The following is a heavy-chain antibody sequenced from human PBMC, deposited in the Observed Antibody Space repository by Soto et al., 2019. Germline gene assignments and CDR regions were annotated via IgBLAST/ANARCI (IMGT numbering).Heavy chain of an antibody. CDR2: ISGYNGDPIT. CDR1: GYIFTNYA. V-gene: IGHV1-18*01. Sequence: QIQLVQSAAEVRKPGASVKVSCKASGYIFTNYAISWVRQAPGQGSEWMGWISGYNGDPITHYSQKFQGRVTMTTDMSTTTAYMELRSLRCDDTAVYYCARDNDVWTGYFLDNWGQGTLVTVSS. CDR3: ARDNDVWTGYFLDN. D-gene: IGHD3-3*01. J-gene: IGHJ4*02.